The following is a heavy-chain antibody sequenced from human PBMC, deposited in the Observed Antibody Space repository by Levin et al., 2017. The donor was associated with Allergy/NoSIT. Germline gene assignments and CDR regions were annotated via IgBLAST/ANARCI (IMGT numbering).Heavy chain of an antibody. V-gene: IGHV3-48*03. CDR3: ARVVAAQDY. CDR1: GFTFSSYE. Sequence: SCAASGFTFSSYEMNWVRQAPGKGLEWVSYISSSGSTTYYADSVKGRFTISRDNAKNSLYLQMNGLRAEDTALYYCARVVAAQDYWGQGTLVTVSS. J-gene: IGHJ4*02. D-gene: IGHD6-6*01. CDR2: ISSSGSTT.